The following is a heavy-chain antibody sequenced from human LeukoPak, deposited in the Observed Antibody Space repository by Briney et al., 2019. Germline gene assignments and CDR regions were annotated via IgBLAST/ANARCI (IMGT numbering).Heavy chain of an antibody. D-gene: IGHD5/OR15-5a*01. Sequence: GGSLRLSCAASGFTFSNSAMNWVRQAPGKGLEWVSSINDVGSHIYYADSVRGRFTISRDNAKTSVYLQMNNLRPEDTAVYYCARDATYYLRYGYFDCWGHGTLVTVSS. J-gene: IGHJ4*01. CDR1: GFTFSNSA. V-gene: IGHV3-21*01. CDR2: INDVGSHI. CDR3: ARDATYYLRYGYFDC.